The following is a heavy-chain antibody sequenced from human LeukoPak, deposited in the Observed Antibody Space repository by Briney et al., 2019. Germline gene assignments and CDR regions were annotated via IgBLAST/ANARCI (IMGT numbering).Heavy chain of an antibody. D-gene: IGHD6-13*01. V-gene: IGHV3-30*18. CDR2: ISYDGSNK. CDR3: AKDPRNHSSWVA. CDR1: GFTFSSYA. Sequence: GGSLRLSCAASGFTFSSYAMSWVRQAPGKGLEWVAVISYDGSNKYYADSVKGRFTISRDNSKNTLYLQMNNLRAEDTAVYYCAKDPRNHSSWVAWGQGTLVTVSS. J-gene: IGHJ5*02.